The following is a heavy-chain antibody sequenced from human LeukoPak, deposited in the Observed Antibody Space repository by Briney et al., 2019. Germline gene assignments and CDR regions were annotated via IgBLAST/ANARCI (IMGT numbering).Heavy chain of an antibody. CDR1: GFTFSSYA. CDR2: ISYDGSNK. V-gene: IGHV3-30-3*01. CDR3: ARVDNDSSGYDFDY. D-gene: IGHD3-22*01. J-gene: IGHJ4*02. Sequence: QPGRSLRLSCAASGFTFSSYAMHWVRQAPGNGLEWVAVISYDGSNKYYADSVKGRFTISRDNSKNTLYLQMNSLRAEDTAVYYCARVDNDSSGYDFDYWGQGTLVTVSS.